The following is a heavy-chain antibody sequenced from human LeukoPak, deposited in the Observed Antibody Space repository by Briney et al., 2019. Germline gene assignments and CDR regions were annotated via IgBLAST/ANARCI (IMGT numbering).Heavy chain of an antibody. D-gene: IGHD6-13*01. CDR3: ARAPGDHSSWHDDAFDI. J-gene: IGHJ3*02. Sequence: PSETLSLTCTVSGGSISSSSYYWGWIRQPPGKGLEWIGSIYYSGSTYYNPSLKSRVTISVDTSKNQFSLKLSSVTAADTAVYYCARAPGDHSSWHDDAFDIWGQGTMVTVSS. CDR2: IYYSGST. CDR1: GGSISSSSYY. V-gene: IGHV4-39*07.